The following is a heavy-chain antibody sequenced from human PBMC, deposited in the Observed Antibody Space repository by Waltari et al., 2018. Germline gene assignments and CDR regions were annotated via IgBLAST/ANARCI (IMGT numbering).Heavy chain of an antibody. CDR1: GGSIGRSNYY. D-gene: IGHD3-3*01. Sequence: QLQLQESGPGLVKASEPLSLTCTVSGGSIGRSNYYWGWNRQPPGKGLEWIGNSYHSGTTYYNPSLKSRVAISVDTSKNQFSLKVSSMTATDTAIYYCARQDFWSGYYTIDYWGQGTLVTVSS. J-gene: IGHJ4*02. V-gene: IGHV4-39*01. CDR2: SYHSGTT. CDR3: ARQDFWSGYYTIDY.